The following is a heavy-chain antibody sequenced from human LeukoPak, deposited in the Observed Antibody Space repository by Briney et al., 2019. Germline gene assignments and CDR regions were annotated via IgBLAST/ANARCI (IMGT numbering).Heavy chain of an antibody. V-gene: IGHV4-59*01. CDR2: IYYSGST. Sequence: SEAPPLTCTVPGGSISSYYWSWIRPPPGEGLEWIGYIYYSGSTNYNPPLKRRVTISVDSSKNQSSLRLSSVTAADTAVYYCARDLVNGAFDIWGQGTMVTVSS. J-gene: IGHJ3*02. CDR1: GGSISSYY. D-gene: IGHD4-23*01. CDR3: ARDLVNGAFDI.